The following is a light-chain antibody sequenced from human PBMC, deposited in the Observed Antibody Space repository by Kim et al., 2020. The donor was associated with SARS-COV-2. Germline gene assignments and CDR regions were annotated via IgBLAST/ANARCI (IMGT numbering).Light chain of an antibody. CDR2: DAT. J-gene: IGKJ1*01. CDR3: QQSIDWPPLT. CDR1: QTINNR. V-gene: IGKV3-15*01. Sequence: SPGKRATPPAGPVQTINNRLVCYQQKPGQAPRRLIYDATPRGTGIPSRFIGGGSETDFSLTISSLQSEDFAVYYCQQSIDWPPLTFGQGTKMDIK.